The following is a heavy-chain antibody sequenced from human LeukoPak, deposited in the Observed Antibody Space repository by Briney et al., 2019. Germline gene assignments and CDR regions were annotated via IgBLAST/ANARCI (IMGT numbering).Heavy chain of an antibody. CDR2: ISSSGSTI. J-gene: IGHJ5*02. Sequence: GGSLRLSCAASGFTISSYEMNWVRQAPGKGLEWVSYISSSGSTIYYADSVKGRFTISRDNAKNSLYLQMNSLRAEDTAVYYCATAYYYDSSGYSNWFDPWGQGTLVTVSS. CDR3: ATAYYYDSSGYSNWFDP. V-gene: IGHV3-48*03. D-gene: IGHD3-22*01. CDR1: GFTISSYE.